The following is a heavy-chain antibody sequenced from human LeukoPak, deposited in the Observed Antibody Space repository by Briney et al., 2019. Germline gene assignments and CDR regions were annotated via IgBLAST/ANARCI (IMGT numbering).Heavy chain of an antibody. J-gene: IGHJ4*02. V-gene: IGHV1-24*01. CDR1: GYTLTELS. Sequence: GASVKVSCKVSGYTLTELSMHWVRQAPGKGLEWMGGFDPEDGETIYAQKFQGRVTMTEDTSTDTAYMELSSLRSEDTAVYYCATGGSYYADFDYWGQGTLSPSPQ. CDR3: ATGGSYYADFDY. D-gene: IGHD1-26*01. CDR2: FDPEDGET.